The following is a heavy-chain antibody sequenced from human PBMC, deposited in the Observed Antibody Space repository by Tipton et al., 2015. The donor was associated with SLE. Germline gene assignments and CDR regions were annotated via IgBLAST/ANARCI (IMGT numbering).Heavy chain of an antibody. V-gene: IGHV4-59*10. CDR2: IYTTGST. J-gene: IGHJ2*01. CDR3: TRGAFDDDFSRRYFDV. D-gene: IGHD4-17*01. Sequence: TLSLTCAVYGGSFSSDYWSWIRQPAGKALEWIGRIYTTGSTNYNPSLKSRVSMSIDTSKNQFSLNLNSVTAADTAVYYCTRGAFDDDFSRRYFDVWGRGTLVTVSS. CDR1: GGSFSSDY.